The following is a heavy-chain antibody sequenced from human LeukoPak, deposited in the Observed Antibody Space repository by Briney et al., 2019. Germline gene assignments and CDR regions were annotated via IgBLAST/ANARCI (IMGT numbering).Heavy chain of an antibody. D-gene: IGHD6-13*01. J-gene: IGHJ4*02. V-gene: IGHV1-8*01. CDR1: GYTFTSYE. CDR3: ARDSASWYWDFDY. Sequence: ASVKVSCKASGYTFTSYEINWVRQATGQGLEGVGWMNPKGGNTGSAQKFQGRATMTRDTSISTAYRELNRLRSDDTAVYYFARDSASWYWDFDYWGQGTLVTVSS. CDR2: MNPKGGNT.